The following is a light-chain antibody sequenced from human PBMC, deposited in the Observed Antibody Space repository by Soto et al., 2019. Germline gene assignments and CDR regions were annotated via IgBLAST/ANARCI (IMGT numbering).Light chain of an antibody. Sequence: VTPGKRVILCWSASQSLSDNLAWYQQKTGQPPRLLIFRASTRASGIPARFSVGGSGTEITLTIRSLQSEDFALYYSKQYGTWPPWKFGPGTKVDIK. CDR3: KQYGTWPPWK. J-gene: IGKJ1*01. CDR2: RAS. CDR1: QSLSDN. V-gene: IGKV3-15*01.